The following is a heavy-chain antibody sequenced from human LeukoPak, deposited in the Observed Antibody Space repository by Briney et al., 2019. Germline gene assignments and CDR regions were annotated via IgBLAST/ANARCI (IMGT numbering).Heavy chain of an antibody. D-gene: IGHD3-16*01. CDR1: GYTLTGYY. V-gene: IGHV1-2*02. CDR2: INPNSGGT. J-gene: IGHJ4*02. CDR3: ARTGSLYYDFVWGSFDY. Sequence: ASVKVSCKASGYTLTGYYIHWVRQAPGQGLEWMGWINPNSGGTNFAQKFQGRVIMTRDTSITTAYMELSTLKSDDTAVYYCARTGSLYYDFVWGSFDYWGQGTLVTVAS.